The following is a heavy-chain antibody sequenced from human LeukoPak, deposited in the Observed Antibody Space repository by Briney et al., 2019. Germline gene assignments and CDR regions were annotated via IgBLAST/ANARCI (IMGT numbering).Heavy chain of an antibody. J-gene: IGHJ2*01. V-gene: IGHV4-39*07. CDR2: IYYSGST. CDR3: ARQNRGYHYGSGSYYMAHYWYFDL. D-gene: IGHD3-10*01. Sequence: PSETLSLTCTVSGGSISSSSYYWGWIRQPPGKGLEWIGSIYYSGSTYYNPSLKSRVTISVDTSKNQFSLKLSSVTAADTAVYYCARQNRGYHYGSGSYYMAHYWYFDLWGRGTLVTVSS. CDR1: GGSISSSSYY.